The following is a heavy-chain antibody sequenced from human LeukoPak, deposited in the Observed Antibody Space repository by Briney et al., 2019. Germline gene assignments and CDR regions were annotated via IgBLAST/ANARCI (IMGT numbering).Heavy chain of an antibody. V-gene: IGHV3-48*03. CDR1: GFTFSSYE. D-gene: IGHD1-26*01. J-gene: IGHJ5*02. CDR2: ISSSGSTI. CDR3: ARDNTQEWELANWFDP. Sequence: PGGSLRLSCAASGFTFSSYEMNWVRQAPGKGLEWVSYISSSGSTIYYADSVKGRFNISRDNAKNSLYLQMNSLRAEDTAVYYCARDNTQEWELANWFDPWGQGTLVTVSS.